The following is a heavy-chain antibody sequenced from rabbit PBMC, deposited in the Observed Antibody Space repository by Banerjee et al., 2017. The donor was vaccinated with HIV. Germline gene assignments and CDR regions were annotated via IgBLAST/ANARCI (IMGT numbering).Heavy chain of an antibody. CDR1: GFDLSSYYY. V-gene: IGHV1S45*01. CDR3: ARAAYAGGAFAWYFNL. CDR2: IDAGSSSSA. Sequence: QEQLVESGGGLVQPEGSLTLTCKASGFDLSSYYYMCWVRQAPGKGLEWIACIDAGSSSSAHYASWVKSRFTISKTSSTTATLQMTSLTAADTATYFCARAAYAGGAFAWYFNLWGQGTLVTV. D-gene: IGHD4-2*01. J-gene: IGHJ4*01.